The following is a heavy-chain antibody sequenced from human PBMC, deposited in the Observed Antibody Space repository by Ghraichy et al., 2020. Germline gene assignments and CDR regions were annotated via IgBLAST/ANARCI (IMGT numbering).Heavy chain of an antibody. Sequence: SETLSLTCTVSGGSISSYYWSWIRQPPGKGLEWIGYIYYSGSTNYNPSLKSRVTISVDTSKNQFSLKLSSVTAADTAVYYCARQSYNPFPFDYWGQGTLVTVSS. CDR3: ARQSYNPFPFDY. CDR1: GGSISSYY. CDR2: IYYSGST. V-gene: IGHV4-59*01. D-gene: IGHD5-24*01. J-gene: IGHJ4*02.